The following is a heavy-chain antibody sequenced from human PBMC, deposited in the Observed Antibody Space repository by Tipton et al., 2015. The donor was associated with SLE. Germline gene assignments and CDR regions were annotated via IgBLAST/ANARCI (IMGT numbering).Heavy chain of an antibody. CDR3: AKVLRPYGSGSYTDAFDI. CDR1: GFTFDDYA. CDR2: ISWNSGSI. V-gene: IGHV3-9*01. Sequence: RSLRLSCAASGFTFDDYAMHWVRQAPGKGLEWVSGISWNSGSIGYADSVKGRFTISRDNAKNSLYLQMNSLRAEDTALYYCAKVLRPYGSGSYTDAFDIWGQGTMVTVSS. D-gene: IGHD3-10*01. J-gene: IGHJ3*02.